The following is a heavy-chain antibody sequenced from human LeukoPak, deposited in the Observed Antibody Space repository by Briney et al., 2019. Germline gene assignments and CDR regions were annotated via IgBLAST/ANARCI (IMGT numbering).Heavy chain of an antibody. J-gene: IGHJ4*02. CDR3: AKYGPGSGSYSTSWYFHQ. CDR2: INHSGRT. V-gene: IGHV4-34*01. Sequence: SETLSLTCAVYGGSFSDYYWTWIRQSPGKGLEWIGEINHSGRTNYNPSLESRVTISLDTSKNQFSLKLNSETGADTAVYYCAKYGPGSGSYSTSWYFHQWGQGTLVTVSS. D-gene: IGHD1-26*01. CDR1: GGSFSDYY.